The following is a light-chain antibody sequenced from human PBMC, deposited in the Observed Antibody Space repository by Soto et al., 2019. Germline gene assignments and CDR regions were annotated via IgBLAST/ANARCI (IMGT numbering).Light chain of an antibody. Sequence: DIQITQSPSTLSASVGDRVSITCRASQSLSSWLAWYQQKPGRAPKLLVYDASSLESGVPSRFSGSGSGTEFTLTISSLQPDDFATYYCQQYNNYPRTFGQGTKVEIK. CDR1: QSLSSW. V-gene: IGKV1-5*01. CDR3: QQYNNYPRT. J-gene: IGKJ1*01. CDR2: DAS.